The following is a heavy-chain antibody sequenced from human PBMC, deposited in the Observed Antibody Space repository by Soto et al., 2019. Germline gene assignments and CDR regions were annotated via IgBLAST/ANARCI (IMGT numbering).Heavy chain of an antibody. CDR2: ISGSGGST. V-gene: IGHV3-23*01. CDR1: GFTFSSYA. CDR3: AKGERGKITFGGVIVSPFDH. J-gene: IGHJ4*02. D-gene: IGHD3-16*02. Sequence: EVQLLESGGGLVQPGGSLRLSCAASGFTFSSYAMSWVRQAPGKGLEWVSAISGSGGSTYYADSVKGRFTISRDNSKNTLYLQMNSLRAEDTAVYYCAKGERGKITFGGVIVSPFDHWGQGTLVTVSS.